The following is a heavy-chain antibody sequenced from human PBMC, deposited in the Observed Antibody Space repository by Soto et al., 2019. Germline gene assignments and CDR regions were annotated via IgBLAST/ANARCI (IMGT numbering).Heavy chain of an antibody. CDR3: ARHKSSSSSWFDP. J-gene: IGHJ5*02. Sequence: SETLSLTCAVSSGSISSSNWWSWVRQPPGKGLEWIGGIYHSGSTNYNPSLKSRVTISVDTSKNQFSLKLSSVTAADTAVYYCARHKSSSSSWFDPWGQGTLVTAPQ. D-gene: IGHD6-6*01. V-gene: IGHV4-4*02. CDR1: SGSISSSNW. CDR2: IYHSGST.